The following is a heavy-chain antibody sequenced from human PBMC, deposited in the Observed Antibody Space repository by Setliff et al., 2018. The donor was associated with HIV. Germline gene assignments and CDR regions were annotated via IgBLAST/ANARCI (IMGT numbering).Heavy chain of an antibody. V-gene: IGHV5-51*01. D-gene: IGHD2-21*01. Sequence: PGESLKISCQGSGYTFSNYWIAWVRQMPGKGLEWMGIVYPGDSSTRYSPSFLGQVTLSADKSISTAYLQWTSLQASDTAIYYCARVINYNYFDPWGQGTLVTVSS. J-gene: IGHJ5*02. CDR1: GYTFSNYW. CDR3: ARVINYNYFDP. CDR2: VYPGDSST.